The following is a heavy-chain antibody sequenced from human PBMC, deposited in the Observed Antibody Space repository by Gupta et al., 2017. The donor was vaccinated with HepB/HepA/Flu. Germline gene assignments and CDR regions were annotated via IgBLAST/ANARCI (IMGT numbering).Heavy chain of an antibody. J-gene: IGHJ4*02. V-gene: IGHV3-74*01. CDR2: IDSDGSST. CDR1: GFTFSSYW. Sequence: EVQLVESGGGLVQPGGSLRLSCAASGFTFSSYWMHWVRQVPGKGLVWVSRIDSDGSSTSYADSVKGRFTISRDNAKNTLYLQMNSLRAEDTALYYCTRGLRGSPIDYWGQGTLVTVSS. CDR3: TRGLRGSPIDY. D-gene: IGHD1-26*01.